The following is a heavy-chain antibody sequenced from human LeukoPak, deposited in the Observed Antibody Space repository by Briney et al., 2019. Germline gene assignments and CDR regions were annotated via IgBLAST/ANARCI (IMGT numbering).Heavy chain of an antibody. CDR2: MNPNSGNT. D-gene: IGHD3-3*01. CDR3: ARTYYDFWSGSSPLFY. CDR1: GYTFTSYD. Sequence: ASVKVSCKASGYTFTSYDINWVRQATGQGLEWMGWMNPNSGNTGYAQKFQGRVTMTRNTSISTAYMELSSLRAEDTAVYYCARTYYDFWSGSSPLFYWGQGTLVTVSS. V-gene: IGHV1-8*01. J-gene: IGHJ4*02.